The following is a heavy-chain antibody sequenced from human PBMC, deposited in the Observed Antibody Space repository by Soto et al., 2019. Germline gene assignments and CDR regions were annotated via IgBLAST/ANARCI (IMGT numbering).Heavy chain of an antibody. CDR3: ARDRKPVGIAARPQGYNWFDP. V-gene: IGHV4-39*02. CDR2: VGYGGIT. J-gene: IGHJ5*02. CDR1: GASIISGRHS. Sequence: SETLSLTCTVSGASIISGRHSWGWIRQPPGKGLDWIGTVGYGGITYYNPSLRSRISISLDTSKNHLSLRLTSVTAADTAVYYCARDRKPVGIAARPQGYNWFDPWGQGTLVTVSS. D-gene: IGHD6-6*01.